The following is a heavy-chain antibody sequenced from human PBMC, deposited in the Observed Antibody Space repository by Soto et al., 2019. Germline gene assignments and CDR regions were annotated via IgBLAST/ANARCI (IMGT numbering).Heavy chain of an antibody. Sequence: GASVKVSCKASGYTFTSYGISWVRQAPGQGLEWMGWISAYNGNTNYAQKLQGRVTMTTDTSTSTAYMELRSLRSDDTAVYYCARDMMVRGVIKAFDIWGQGTMVTVSS. CDR3: ARDMMVRGVIKAFDI. CDR2: ISAYNGNT. CDR1: GYTFTSYG. D-gene: IGHD3-10*01. J-gene: IGHJ3*02. V-gene: IGHV1-18*01.